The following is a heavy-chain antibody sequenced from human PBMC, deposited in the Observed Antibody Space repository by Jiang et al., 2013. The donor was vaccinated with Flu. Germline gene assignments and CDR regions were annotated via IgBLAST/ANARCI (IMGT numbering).Heavy chain of an antibody. Sequence: AASGFTFSSYAMHWVRQAPGKGLEWVAVISYDGSNKYYADSVKGRFTISRDNSKNTLYLQMNSLRAEDTAVYYCAREDYYDSSGYPRDYGMDVWGQGTTVTVSS. J-gene: IGHJ6*02. D-gene: IGHD3-22*01. CDR1: GFTFSSYA. CDR2: ISYDGSNK. CDR3: AREDYYDSSGYPRDYGMDV. V-gene: IGHV3-30-3*01.